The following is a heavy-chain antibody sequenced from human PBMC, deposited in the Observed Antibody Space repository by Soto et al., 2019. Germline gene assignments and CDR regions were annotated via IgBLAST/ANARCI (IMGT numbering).Heavy chain of an antibody. CDR1: GFTFSSYA. CDR3: ARGWYYYGMDV. D-gene: IGHD2-15*01. Sequence: VQLLESGGGLVQPGGSLRLSCAASGFTFSSYAMSWVRQAPGKGLEWVAVIWYDGSNKYYADSVKGRFTISRDNSKNTLYPQMNSLRAEDTAVYYCARGWYYYGMDVWGQGTTVTVSS. J-gene: IGHJ6*02. CDR2: IWYDGSNK. V-gene: IGHV3-33*08.